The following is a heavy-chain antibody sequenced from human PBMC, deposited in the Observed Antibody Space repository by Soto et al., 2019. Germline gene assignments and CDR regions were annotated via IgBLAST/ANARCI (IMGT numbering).Heavy chain of an antibody. V-gene: IGHV1-8*01. CDR2: MNPNSGNT. Sequence: QVQLVQSGAEVKKPGASVKVSCNASGYTFTSYDINWVRQATGQGLEWMGWMNPNSGNTGYAQKFQGRVTMTRNTSISTAYMELSSLRSEDTAVYYCARERGSGSYYTPWFDPWGQGTLVTVSS. CDR3: ARERGSGSYYTPWFDP. CDR1: GYTFTSYD. D-gene: IGHD3-10*01. J-gene: IGHJ5*02.